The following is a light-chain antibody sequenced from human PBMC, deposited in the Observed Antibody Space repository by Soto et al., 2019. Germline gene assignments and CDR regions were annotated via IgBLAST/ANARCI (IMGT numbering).Light chain of an antibody. CDR3: QQYNNWPPWT. Sequence: EIVVTQSPATLSVSPWERATLSCRASQSVSSNLAWYQQKPGQAPRLLLYGASTRATGIPARFSGSGSGTEFTLTISSLQSEDFAVYYGQQYNNWPPWTFGQGTKVDIK. CDR1: QSVSSN. J-gene: IGKJ1*01. CDR2: GAS. V-gene: IGKV3-15*01.